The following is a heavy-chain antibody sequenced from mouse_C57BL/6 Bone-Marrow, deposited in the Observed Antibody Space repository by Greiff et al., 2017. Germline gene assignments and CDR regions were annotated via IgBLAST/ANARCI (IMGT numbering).Heavy chain of an antibody. J-gene: IGHJ2*01. V-gene: IGHV1-42*01. D-gene: IGHD2-4*01. CDR2: INPSTGGT. Sequence: VQLQQSGPELVTPGASVKISCKASGYSFTGYYMNWVKQSPEKSLEWIGEINPSTGGTTYNQKFKAKATLTVDKSSSTAYMQLKSLTSEDSAVYYCAKGPYDYDGDFDYWGQGTTLTVSS. CDR1: GYSFTGYY. CDR3: AKGPYDYDGDFDY.